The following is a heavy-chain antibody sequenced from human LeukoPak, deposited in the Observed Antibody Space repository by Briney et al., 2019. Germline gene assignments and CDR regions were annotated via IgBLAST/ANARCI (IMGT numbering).Heavy chain of an antibody. Sequence: GGSLRLSCAASGFTFSSYEMNWVRQAPGKGLEWVPYISSSGSTIYYADSVKGRFTISRDNAKNSLYLQMNSLRAEDTAVYYCAVDGDGFDYWGQGTLVTVSS. V-gene: IGHV3-48*03. CDR3: AVDGDGFDY. CDR1: GFTFSSYE. D-gene: IGHD3-9*01. J-gene: IGHJ4*02. CDR2: ISSSGSTI.